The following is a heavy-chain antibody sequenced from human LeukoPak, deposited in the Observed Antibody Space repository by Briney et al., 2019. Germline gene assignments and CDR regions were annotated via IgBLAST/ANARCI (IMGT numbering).Heavy chain of an antibody. Sequence: GRSLRLSCAASGFTFDDYAMHWVRQPPGKGLEWVSGISWNSGNIGYADSVKGRFTISRDNAKNTLSLQMNSLRAEDTAVYYCARGRGTSSMHPRSSRLDYWGQGTLVTVSS. CDR2: ISWNSGNI. V-gene: IGHV3-9*01. D-gene: IGHD3-16*01. J-gene: IGHJ4*02. CDR3: ARGRGTSSMHPRSSRLDY. CDR1: GFTFDDYA.